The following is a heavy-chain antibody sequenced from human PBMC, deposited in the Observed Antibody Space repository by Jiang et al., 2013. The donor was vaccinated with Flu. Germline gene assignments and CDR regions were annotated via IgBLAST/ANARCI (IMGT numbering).Heavy chain of an antibody. CDR3: AIEPGIAAAGTLDY. V-gene: IGHV3-30*01. J-gene: IGHJ4*02. Sequence: QLLESGGGVVQPGRSLRLSCAASGFTFSSYAMHWVRQAPGKGLEWVAVISYDGSNKYYADSVKGRFTISRDNSKNTLYLQMNSLRAEDTAVYYCAIEPGIAAAGTLDYWGQGTLVTVSS. D-gene: IGHD6-13*01. CDR2: ISYDGSNK. CDR1: GFTFSSYA.